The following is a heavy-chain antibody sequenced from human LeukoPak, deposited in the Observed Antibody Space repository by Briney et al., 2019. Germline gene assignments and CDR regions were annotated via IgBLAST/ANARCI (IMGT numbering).Heavy chain of an antibody. CDR1: GYTFTSYY. V-gene: IGHV1-46*01. Sequence: ASVKVSCKASGYTFTSYYMHWVRQAPGQGLEWMGIINPSGGSTSYAQKFQGRVTMTRDTSTSTVYMELGSLRSEDTAVYYCARALSHRGMDVWGQGTTVTVSS. J-gene: IGHJ6*02. CDR3: ARALSHRGMDV. CDR2: INPSGGST.